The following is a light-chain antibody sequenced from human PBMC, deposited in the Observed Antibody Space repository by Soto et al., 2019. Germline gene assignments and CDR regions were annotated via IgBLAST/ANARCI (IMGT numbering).Light chain of an antibody. Sequence: IEVTQSPSSLAAFLGDRVTITCRASQTIGIYGNWYRQKSGAAPELLIYDASTLQSGVPSRFRGGASGTDFTLTISSLQLDDFATFYCQQSYNTPLTFGQGTKVDIK. V-gene: IGKV1-39*01. J-gene: IGKJ1*01. CDR2: DAS. CDR1: QTIGIY. CDR3: QQSYNTPLT.